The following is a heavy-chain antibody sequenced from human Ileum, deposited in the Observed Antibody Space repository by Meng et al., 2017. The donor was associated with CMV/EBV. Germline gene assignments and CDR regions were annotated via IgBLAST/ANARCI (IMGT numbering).Heavy chain of an antibody. CDR3: GRDGSPAYYYDSYGMDV. CDR2: ISSSSYI. CDR1: GFSFSSYS. V-gene: IGHV3-21*01. Sequence: GGSLRLSCAASGFSFSSYSMNWVRQAPGKGLEWVSSISSSSYIYYADSVKGRFTISRDNAKNSLYLQMNSLRVEDTAMYYCGRDGSPAYYYDSYGMDVWGQGTTVTVSS. D-gene: IGHD3-22*01. J-gene: IGHJ6*02.